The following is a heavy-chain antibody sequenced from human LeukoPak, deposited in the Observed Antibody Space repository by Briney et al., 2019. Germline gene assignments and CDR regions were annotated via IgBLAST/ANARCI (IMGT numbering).Heavy chain of an antibody. CDR3: ARDTPIAAAGTAFDP. J-gene: IGHJ5*02. CDR1: GYTFTDYY. D-gene: IGHD6-13*01. V-gene: IGHV1-2*02. Sequence: ASVKVSCKASGYTFTDYYLHWVRQAPGQGLEWMGWINPNSGGTNYAQKFQGRVTMTRDTSISTAYMELSRLRSGDTAVYYCARDTPIAAAGTAFDPWGQGTLVTVSS. CDR2: INPNSGGT.